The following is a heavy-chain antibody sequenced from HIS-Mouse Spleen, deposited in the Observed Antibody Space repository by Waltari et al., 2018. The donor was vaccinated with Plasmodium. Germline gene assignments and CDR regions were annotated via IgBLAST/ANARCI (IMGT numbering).Heavy chain of an antibody. D-gene: IGHD2-15*01. CDR2: INHSGST. J-gene: IGHJ4*02. Sequence: QLQLQQWGAGLLKPSETMHLTCAVHGGSCGGYYGRGIRQPPGKGLEWIGEINHSGSTNYNPSLKSRVTISVDTSKNQFSLKLSSVTAADTAVYYCARLVVVASKDSYWGQGTLVTVSS. CDR1: GGSCGGYY. V-gene: IGHV4-34*01. CDR3: ARLVVVASKDSY.